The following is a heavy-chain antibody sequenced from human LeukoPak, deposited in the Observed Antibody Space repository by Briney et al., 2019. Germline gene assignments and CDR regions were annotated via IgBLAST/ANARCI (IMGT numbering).Heavy chain of an antibody. V-gene: IGHV6-1*01. CDR2: TYYRSKWYN. J-gene: IGHJ5*02. Sequence: SQTLSLTCALSGDTVSSNSAASNWIRQSPSRGLEWLARTYYRSKWYNDYAVSVKSRITINPHTSKHQFSLQLNSVTPEDTAVYYCARVYCSGGSCSNWFDPWGQGTLVTVSS. D-gene: IGHD2-15*01. CDR1: GDTVSSNSAA. CDR3: ARVYCSGGSCSNWFDP.